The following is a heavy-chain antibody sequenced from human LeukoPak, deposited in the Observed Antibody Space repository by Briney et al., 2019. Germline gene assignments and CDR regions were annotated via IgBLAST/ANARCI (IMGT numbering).Heavy chain of an antibody. CDR1: GVSLTGYY. Sequence: PSETLSLTCAVSGVSLTGYYWSWIRQSPGKGLEWIGEINHRGSTNYNPSLKSRVTISVDTSKNQFSLKLSSVTAADTAVYYCARDPEFVTMVRGVIITGGFDYWGQGTLVTVSS. CDR3: ARDPEFVTMVRGVIITGGFDY. D-gene: IGHD3-10*01. V-gene: IGHV4-34*01. J-gene: IGHJ4*02. CDR2: INHRGST.